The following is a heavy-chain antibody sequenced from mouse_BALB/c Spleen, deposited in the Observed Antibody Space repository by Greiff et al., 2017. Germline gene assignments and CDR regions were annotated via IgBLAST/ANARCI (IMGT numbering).Heavy chain of an antibody. CDR2: INPDSSTI. V-gene: IGHV4-1*02. CDR3: ARQDSWFAY. CDR1: GFDFSRYW. Sequence: EVKVIESGGGLVQPGGSLKLSCAASGFDFSRYWMSWVRQAPGKGLEWIGEINPDSSTINYTPSLKDKFIISRDNAKNTLYLQMSKVRSEDTALYYCARQDSWFAYWGQGTLVTVSA. J-gene: IGHJ3*01.